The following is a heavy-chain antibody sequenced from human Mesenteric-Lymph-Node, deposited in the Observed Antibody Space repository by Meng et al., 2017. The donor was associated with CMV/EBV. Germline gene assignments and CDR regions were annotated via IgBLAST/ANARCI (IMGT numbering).Heavy chain of an antibody. Sequence: SGVTFSINAMHWVRQAPGKWLEWVAFISYDGNNKYYADSVKGRFTISRDNSKNTLSLQMNSLRAEDTAVYYCARAYLILEQLAPSDCWGPGTLVTVSS. CDR1: GVTFSINA. CDR3: ARAYLILEQLAPSDC. D-gene: IGHD2-15*01. CDR2: ISYDGNNK. V-gene: IGHV3-30*04. J-gene: IGHJ4*02.